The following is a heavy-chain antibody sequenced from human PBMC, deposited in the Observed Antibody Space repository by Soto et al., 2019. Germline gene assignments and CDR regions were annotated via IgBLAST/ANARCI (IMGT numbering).Heavy chain of an antibody. D-gene: IGHD3-3*01. Sequence: ASVKVSCKVSGYTLTDLSMQWVRQAPGKGLEWMGGFDPEDGETIYAQKFQGRVTMTEDTSTDTAYMELSSLRSEDTAVYYCATRPITIFGVVPDHYMDVWGKGTTVTVSS. CDR1: GYTLTDLS. CDR3: ATRPITIFGVVPDHYMDV. V-gene: IGHV1-24*01. J-gene: IGHJ6*03. CDR2: FDPEDGET.